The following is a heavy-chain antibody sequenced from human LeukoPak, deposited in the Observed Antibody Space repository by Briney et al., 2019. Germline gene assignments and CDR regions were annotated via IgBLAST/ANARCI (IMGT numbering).Heavy chain of an antibody. CDR3: ARGVAGTSYYYYGMDV. CDR2: INHSGST. CDR1: GGSFSGYY. Sequence: SETLSLTCAVYGGSFSGYYWNWIRQPPGKGLEWIGEINHSGSTNYNPSLKSRVTISVDTSKNQFSLKLSSVTAADTAVYYCARGVAGTSYYYYGMDVWGQGTTVTVSS. D-gene: IGHD6-19*01. J-gene: IGHJ6*02. V-gene: IGHV4-34*01.